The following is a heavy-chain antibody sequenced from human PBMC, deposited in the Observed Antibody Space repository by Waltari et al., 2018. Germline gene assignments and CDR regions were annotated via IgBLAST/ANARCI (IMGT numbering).Heavy chain of an antibody. V-gene: IGHV4-59*01. D-gene: IGHD5-12*01. CDR1: GGSISTYY. CDR3: ARGYSGNYGRFDY. J-gene: IGHJ4*02. CDR2: IYYSGTT. Sequence: QVQLQESGPGLVKPSETLSLTCTVSGGSISTYYWSWLRQPPGKGLEWIGYIYYSGTTNYNPSLKSRVTISVDTSKNQFSLKLSSVTAADTAVYYCARGYSGNYGRFDYWGQGTLVTVSS.